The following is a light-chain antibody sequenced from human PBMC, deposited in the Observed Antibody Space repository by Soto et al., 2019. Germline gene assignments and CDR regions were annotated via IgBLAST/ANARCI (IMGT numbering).Light chain of an antibody. CDR3: QQYKSYSAHGLT. CDR1: QPIFTS. V-gene: IGKV1-5*01. CDR2: DAS. Sequence: DIQMAQSPSALFASIGDRVSVTCRASQPIFTSLAWYQQKPGKAPKLLIYDASVLQTGVPSRFSGFSSGTDFTLTISGLQPDDFATYFCQQYKSYSAHGLTFGGGTKVGIK. J-gene: IGKJ4*01.